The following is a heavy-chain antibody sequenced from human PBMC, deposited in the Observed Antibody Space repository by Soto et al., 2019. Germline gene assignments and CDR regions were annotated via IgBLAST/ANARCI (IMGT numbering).Heavy chain of an antibody. CDR2: MNPNSGNT. CDR3: ASNNDGGYDPYYYMDV. CDR1: GYTFTSYD. J-gene: IGHJ6*03. V-gene: IGHV1-8*01. Sequence: ASVKVSCKASGYTFTSYDINWVRQATGQGLEWMGWMNPNSGNTGYAQKFQGRVTMTRNTSISTAYMELSSLRSEDTAVYYCASNNDGGYDPYYYMDVWGKGTTVTVSS. D-gene: IGHD5-12*01.